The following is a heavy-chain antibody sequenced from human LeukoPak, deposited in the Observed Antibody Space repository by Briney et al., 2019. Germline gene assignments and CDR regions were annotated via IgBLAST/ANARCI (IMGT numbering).Heavy chain of an antibody. J-gene: IGHJ4*02. CDR1: GGSFGGYY. CDR2: INHSGST. D-gene: IGHD3-22*01. V-gene: IGHV4-34*01. Sequence: SETLSLTCAVYGGSFGGYYWSWIRQPPGKGLEWIGEINHSGSTNYNPSLKSRVTISVDTSKNQFSLKLGSVTAADTAVYYCARGYDSSGYYGDDFDYWGQGTLVTVSS. CDR3: ARGYDSSGYYGDDFDY.